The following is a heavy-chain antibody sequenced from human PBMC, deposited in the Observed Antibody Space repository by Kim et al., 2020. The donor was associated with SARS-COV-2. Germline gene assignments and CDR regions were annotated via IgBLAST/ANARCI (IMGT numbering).Heavy chain of an antibody. J-gene: IGHJ4*02. CDR2: TNGNSAII. D-gene: IGHD3-22*01. Sequence: GGSLRLSCAASGFTFSSYSMTWVRQAPGKGLEWASYTNGNSAIIHYTDSVKGRFTIYRDNAKNSLFLQMNSVRAEDTAVYYCVRAGHYDSSGYLRDFDYWGQGTMVTVSS. V-gene: IGHV3-48*04. CDR1: GFTFSSYS. CDR3: VRAGHYDSSGYLRDFDY.